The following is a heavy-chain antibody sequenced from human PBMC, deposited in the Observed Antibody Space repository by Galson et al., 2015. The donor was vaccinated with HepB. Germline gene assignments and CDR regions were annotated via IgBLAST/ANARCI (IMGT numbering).Heavy chain of an antibody. CDR1: GFTASNNY. CDR3: ARDFRYSHGYHHYYYYGMGV. V-gene: IGHV3-66*02. J-gene: IGHJ6*02. D-gene: IGHD5-18*01. Sequence: SLRLSCAASGFTASNNYMSWVSQAPGKGLEWVSGIHRGGSTYYADSVKGRFTISRDNSKNTLYLQMNSLKTDDTAVYYCARDFRYSHGYHHYYYYGMGVWGQGTTVTVSS. CDR2: IHRGGST.